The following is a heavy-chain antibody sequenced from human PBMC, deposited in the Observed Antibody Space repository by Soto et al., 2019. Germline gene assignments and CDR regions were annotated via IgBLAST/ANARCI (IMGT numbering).Heavy chain of an antibody. CDR3: AREDQWLVTEGDWFDP. CDR1: GFTFSGYW. CDR2: IKQDGSEK. J-gene: IGHJ5*02. D-gene: IGHD6-19*01. V-gene: IGHV3-7*03. Sequence: HPGGSLRLSCAASGFTFSGYWMSWVRQSPGKGLEWVANIKQDGSEKYYVDSVKGRFTISRDNAKNSLYLQMNSLRAEDTAVYYCAREDQWLVTEGDWFDPWGQGTLVTVSS.